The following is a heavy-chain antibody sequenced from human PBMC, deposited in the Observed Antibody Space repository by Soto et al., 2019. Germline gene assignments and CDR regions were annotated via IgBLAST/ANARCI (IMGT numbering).Heavy chain of an antibody. Sequence: EVQLVESGGGLVQPGGSLRLSCAASGFTFSSNWMHWVRQAPGKGLVWVSRMNGDGSTTSYADSVKGRFTISRDSAKNTLYLQMDSLRAEDTAVYYCVAVVATVPHWGQGTLVTVSS. CDR1: GFTFSSNW. D-gene: IGHD4-17*01. CDR3: VAVVATVPH. J-gene: IGHJ4*02. V-gene: IGHV3-74*01. CDR2: MNGDGSTT.